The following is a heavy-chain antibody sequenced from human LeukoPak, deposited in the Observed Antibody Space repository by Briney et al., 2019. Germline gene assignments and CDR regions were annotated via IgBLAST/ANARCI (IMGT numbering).Heavy chain of an antibody. D-gene: IGHD3-10*01. Sequence: SETLSLTCAVYGGFFSGYYWSWIRQPPGKGLEWIGEITHSNSTNYNSSLKSRVTISVDTSKNQVSLKLSSVTAADTAVYYCARGQXFRVRGVIRTLYYYMDVWGKGTTITVYS. J-gene: IGHJ6*03. V-gene: IGHV4-34*01. CDR2: ITHSNST. CDR3: ARGQXFRVRGVIRTLYYYMDV. CDR1: GGFFSGYY.